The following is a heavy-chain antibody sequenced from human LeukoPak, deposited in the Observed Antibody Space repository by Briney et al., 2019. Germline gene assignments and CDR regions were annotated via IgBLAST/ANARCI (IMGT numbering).Heavy chain of an antibody. Sequence: SETLSLTCTVSGGSISSYYWSWIRQPPGKGLEWIGYIYYSGSTNYNPSLKSRVTISVDTSKNPFSLKLSSVTAADTAVYYCARHGIAHDYWGQGTLVTVSS. J-gene: IGHJ4*02. CDR2: IYYSGST. V-gene: IGHV4-59*08. CDR3: ARHGIAHDY. CDR1: GGSISSYY. D-gene: IGHD6-13*01.